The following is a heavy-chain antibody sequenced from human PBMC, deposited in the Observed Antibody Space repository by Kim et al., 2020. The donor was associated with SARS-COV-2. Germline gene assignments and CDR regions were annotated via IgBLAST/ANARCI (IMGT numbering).Heavy chain of an antibody. J-gene: IGHJ4*02. CDR1: GGSISSGGYY. CDR3: ARERAGGDGYNFSIRHFDY. V-gene: IGHV4-31*03. D-gene: IGHD5-12*01. CDR2: IYYSGST. Sequence: SETLSLTCTVSGGSISSGGYYWSWIRQHPGKGLEWIGYIYYSGSTYYNPSLKSRVTISVDTSKNQFSLKLSSVTAADTAVYYCARERAGGDGYNFSIRHFDYWGQGTLVTVSS.